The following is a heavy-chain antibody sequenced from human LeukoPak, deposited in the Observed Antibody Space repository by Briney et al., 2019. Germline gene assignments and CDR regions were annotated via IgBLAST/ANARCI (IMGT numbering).Heavy chain of an antibody. D-gene: IGHD6-19*01. CDR2: ISGRGVDT. CDR3: AKVDSSGWYDPYYYYYGMDV. CDR1: GFSFSTYA. Sequence: GGSLRLSCAASGFSFSTYAMSWVRQAPGKGLEWVSGISGRGVDTYYADSVKGRFIISRDNSKSTLSLQMNSLSAEDTAVYYCAKVDSSGWYDPYYYYYGMDVWGQGTTVTVSS. J-gene: IGHJ6*02. V-gene: IGHV3-23*01.